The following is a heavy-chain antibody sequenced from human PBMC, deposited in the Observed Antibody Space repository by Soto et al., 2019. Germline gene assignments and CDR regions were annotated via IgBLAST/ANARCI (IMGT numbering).Heavy chain of an antibody. CDR1: GFTFSSYN. J-gene: IGHJ6*02. CDR2: ISFDGSNK. V-gene: IGHV3-30-3*01. Sequence: QVQLVESGGGVVQPGRSLRLSCVASGFTFSSYNMEWVRQAPGKGLEWVTVISFDGSNKYYADSVQGRFTISRDNSKNTVYLEMNSLKPEDTAVYYCAREVGTFYYHDGMDVWGQGTTVTVAS. D-gene: IGHD2-21*02. CDR3: AREVGTFYYHDGMDV.